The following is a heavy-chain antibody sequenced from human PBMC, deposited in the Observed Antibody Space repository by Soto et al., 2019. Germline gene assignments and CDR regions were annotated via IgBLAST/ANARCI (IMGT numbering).Heavy chain of an antibody. Sequence: ASVKVSCKASGYTLTNYDINWVRQATGQGPEWLGWMNLHSGKTGYALKFQDRVTMSSNTPTSTAYMELTSLRSEDTAVYYCASGGAWERHHRSSPAGLLDYWGQGTLVTVSS. D-gene: IGHD6-13*01. V-gene: IGHV1-8*02. CDR2: MNLHSGKT. CDR3: ASGGAWERHHRSSPAGLLDY. J-gene: IGHJ4*02. CDR1: GYTLTNYD.